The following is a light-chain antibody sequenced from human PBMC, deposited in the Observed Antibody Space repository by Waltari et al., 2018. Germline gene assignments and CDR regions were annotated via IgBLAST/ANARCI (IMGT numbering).Light chain of an antibody. Sequence: QSALTQPASVSGSPGQSITISCTGTNSDVGAYGYVSWFQQHPGEAPKLVIYEVSNRPSGVSDRFSGSKSGNTASLTISELQAEDEADYYCYSQTSVRSVVFGGGTKLTVL. CDR2: EVS. J-gene: IGLJ2*01. CDR3: YSQTSVRSVV. V-gene: IGLV2-14*01. CDR1: NSDVGAYGY.